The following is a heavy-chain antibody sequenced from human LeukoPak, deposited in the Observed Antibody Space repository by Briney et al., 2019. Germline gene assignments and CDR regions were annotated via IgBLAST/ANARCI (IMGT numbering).Heavy chain of an antibody. CDR2: ISYSERT. CDR1: GGSITNTNYY. Sequence: QSSETLSLTCTVSGGSITNTNYYWSWIRQPPGKGLEWIGYISYSERTDYNPSLKSRVTMSVDTSKKQFSLRLSSVTAADTAVYYCALTSIVARPEMFDYWGQGTLVTVSS. CDR3: ALTSIVARPEMFDY. J-gene: IGHJ4*02. V-gene: IGHV4-61*05. D-gene: IGHD6-6*01.